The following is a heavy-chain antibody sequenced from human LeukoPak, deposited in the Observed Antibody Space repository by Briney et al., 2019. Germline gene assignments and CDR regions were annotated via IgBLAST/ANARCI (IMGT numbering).Heavy chain of an antibody. Sequence: GGSLRLSCAASGFTFSSYGMHWVRQAPGKGLEWVSAISGSGGSTYYADSVKGRFTISRDNSKNTLYLQMNSLRAEDTAVYYCANLLRRGADYWGQGTLVTVSS. D-gene: IGHD3-22*01. J-gene: IGHJ4*02. V-gene: IGHV3-23*01. CDR2: ISGSGGST. CDR1: GFTFSSYG. CDR3: ANLLRRGADY.